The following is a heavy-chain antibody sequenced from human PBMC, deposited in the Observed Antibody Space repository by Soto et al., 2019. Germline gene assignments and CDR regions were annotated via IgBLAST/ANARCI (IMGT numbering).Heavy chain of an antibody. J-gene: IGHJ2*01. Sequence: EVQLLDSGGGLVKPGGSLRLSCAASGFTFTNYAMTWVRQAPGKGLVWVSSISGGDGDTSYADSVKGRFTISRDNSENTMFLQMNSLRPDATAVYYCAKDRFTSTVRKYWFFDLWGRGTLVTGSS. CDR2: ISGGDGDT. D-gene: IGHD3-10*01. V-gene: IGHV3-23*01. CDR3: AKDRFTSTVRKYWFFDL. CDR1: GFTFTNYA.